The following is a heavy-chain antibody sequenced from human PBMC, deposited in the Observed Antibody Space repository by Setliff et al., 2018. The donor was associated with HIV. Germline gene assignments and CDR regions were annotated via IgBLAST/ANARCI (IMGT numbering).Heavy chain of an antibody. Sequence: SETLSLTCAVNDGSFRGYYWTWIRQPPGKGLEWIGEISHSGSPNYNPSLKSRVTMSRDTSKNQLSLSLSSVTAADTAVYYCARVRFFDRIGYFARPYYFLDSWGQGTLVTVSS. CDR3: ARVRFFDRIGYFARPYYFLDS. J-gene: IGHJ4*02. CDR1: DGSFRGYY. CDR2: ISHSGSP. V-gene: IGHV4-34*01. D-gene: IGHD3-22*01.